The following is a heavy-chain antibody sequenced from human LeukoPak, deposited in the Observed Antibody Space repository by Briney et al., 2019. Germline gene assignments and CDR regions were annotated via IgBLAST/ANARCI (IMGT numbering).Heavy chain of an antibody. Sequence: PGGSLRLSCAASGFTFSSYAMHWVRQAPGKGLEWVAVISYDGSNKYYADSVKGRFTISRDNSKNTLYLQMNSLRAEDTAVYYCARGPYYYYYYMDVWGKGTTVTVSS. CDR2: ISYDGSNK. V-gene: IGHV3-30-3*01. CDR3: ARGPYYYYYYMDV. CDR1: GFTFSSYA. J-gene: IGHJ6*03.